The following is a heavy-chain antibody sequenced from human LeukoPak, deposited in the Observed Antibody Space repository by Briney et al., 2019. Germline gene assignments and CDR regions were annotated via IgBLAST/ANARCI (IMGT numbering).Heavy chain of an antibody. V-gene: IGHV3-74*01. Sequence: GGSLRLSCEASGFTFSSYWMHWVRQAPGKGLVWVSRITRDGTTTSYADSVKGRFTISRDNAKNSLYLQLNSLRADDTAVYYCARDYYGSSRHAFDIWGQGTMVTVST. CDR2: ITRDGTTT. J-gene: IGHJ3*02. D-gene: IGHD6-13*01. CDR1: GFTFSSYW. CDR3: ARDYYGSSRHAFDI.